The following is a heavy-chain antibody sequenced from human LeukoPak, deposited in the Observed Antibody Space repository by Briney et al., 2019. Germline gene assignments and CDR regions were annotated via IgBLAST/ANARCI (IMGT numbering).Heavy chain of an antibody. J-gene: IGHJ5*02. Sequence: ASVKVSCKASGGTFSSYAISWVRQAPGQGFEWMGGIIPIFGTANYAQKFQGRVTITADESTSTAYMELSSLRSEDTAVYYCARDLEVATQYNWFDPWGQGTLVTVSS. CDR3: ARDLEVATQYNWFDP. V-gene: IGHV1-69*13. CDR2: IIPIFGTA. CDR1: GGTFSSYA. D-gene: IGHD5-12*01.